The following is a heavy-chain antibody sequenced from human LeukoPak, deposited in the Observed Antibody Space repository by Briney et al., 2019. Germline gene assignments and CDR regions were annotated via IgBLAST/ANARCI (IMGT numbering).Heavy chain of an antibody. CDR2: IYHSGRT. V-gene: IGHV4-38-2*02. D-gene: IGHD3-10*01. J-gene: IGHJ6*03. Sequence: SETLSLTCTVSGYSISSGDYWGWIRQPPGKGLEWIGSIYHSGRTYYNPSLKSRVTISVDTSKNQVSLILTSVTAADTAVYYCARLEGSGSLPYYYYYYYMDVWGKGTTVTVSS. CDR1: GYSISSGDY. CDR3: ARLEGSGSLPYYYYYYYMDV.